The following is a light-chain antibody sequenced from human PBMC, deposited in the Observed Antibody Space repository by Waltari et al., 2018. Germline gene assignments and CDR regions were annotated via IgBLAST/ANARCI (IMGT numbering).Light chain of an antibody. Sequence: SSELTQDPAVSVALGQTVRITCQGDSLRSYYASWYQQKPGQAPVLVIYGKNNRPSGIPDRVAGSSSGNTASLTITGAQAEDEADDYCNSRDSSGNHPVVFGGGTKLTVL. CDR1: SLRSYY. V-gene: IGLV3-19*01. CDR2: GKN. CDR3: NSRDSSGNHPVV. J-gene: IGLJ2*01.